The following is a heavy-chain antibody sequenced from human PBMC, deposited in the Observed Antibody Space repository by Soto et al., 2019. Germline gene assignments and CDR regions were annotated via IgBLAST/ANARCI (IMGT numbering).Heavy chain of an antibody. CDR1: GFTFSYYW. CDR2: IHSDGSST. V-gene: IGHV3-74*01. J-gene: IGHJ3*01. CDR3: ARGDRGAFDL. D-gene: IGHD1-26*01. Sequence: EVQLLESGGGLVQPGESLRLSCAASGFTFSYYWMHWVRQAPGMGLVWVSRIHSDGSSTTYADSVKGRFTISRDNARNILDLQINSLRAEDTAVYYCARGDRGAFDLWGQGTVVTVSS.